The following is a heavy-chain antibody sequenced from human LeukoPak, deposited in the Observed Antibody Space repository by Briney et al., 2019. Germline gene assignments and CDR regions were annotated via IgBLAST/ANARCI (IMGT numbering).Heavy chain of an antibody. D-gene: IGHD1-26*01. V-gene: IGHV4-59*02. CDR1: GVSVTNHY. CDR3: ARGSTPDY. J-gene: IGHJ4*02. CDR2: ISYSGST. Sequence: PSATLSLTCSVSGVSVTNHYWNWIRQPPGKGLEWIGYISYSGSTNYNPSLKSRVTMSLDTSKSQFSLKLSSVTAADTAVYYCARGSTPDYWGQGTLVTVSS.